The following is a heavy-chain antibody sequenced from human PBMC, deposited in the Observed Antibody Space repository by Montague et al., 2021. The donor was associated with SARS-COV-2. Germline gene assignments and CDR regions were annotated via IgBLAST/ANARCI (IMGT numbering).Heavy chain of an antibody. Sequence: SETLSLTCTVSGGSISSYYWSWIRQPPGKGLEWIGYIYYSGSTNYNPSLKSRVTISVDTSKNQFSLKLSSVTAADTAVYYCARDRRCLEWQGRYYYYGMDVWGQGTTVTVSS. CDR1: GGSISSYY. D-gene: IGHD3-3*01. V-gene: IGHV4-59*01. J-gene: IGHJ6*02. CDR2: IYYSGST. CDR3: ARDRRCLEWQGRYYYYGMDV.